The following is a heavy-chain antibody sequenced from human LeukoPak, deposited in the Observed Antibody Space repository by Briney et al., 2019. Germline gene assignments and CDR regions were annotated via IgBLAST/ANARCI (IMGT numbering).Heavy chain of an antibody. J-gene: IGHJ4*02. V-gene: IGHV3-23*05. D-gene: IGHD6-19*01. CDR1: GFTFSDYA. Sequence: PGGSLRLSCVASGFTFSDYAMNWVRQAPGKGLEWVSTFKTKYNQVYYAESVRGRFTISTDNSKNTVYLQMNSLRAEDTAEYYCAKDSNGWYQRGSNYFDYWGQGTLVTVSS. CDR3: AKDSNGWYQRGSNYFDY. CDR2: FKTKYNQV.